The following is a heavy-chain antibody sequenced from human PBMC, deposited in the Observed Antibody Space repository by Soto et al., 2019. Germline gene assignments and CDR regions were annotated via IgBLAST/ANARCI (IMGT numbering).Heavy chain of an antibody. CDR3: ARVERGTATTVVDAFDI. CDR1: GGFVSSGSYY. V-gene: IGHV4-34*01. D-gene: IGHD1-1*01. Sequence: QVQLQQWGAGLLKPSETLSLTCAVYGGFVSSGSYYWSWIRQPPGKGLDWIGERSHSGGTHFNPSLKSRITISVDTSKNQFSLKMSSVTAADTALYYCARVERGTATTVVDAFDIWGPGTMVTVSS. J-gene: IGHJ3*02. CDR2: RSHSGGT.